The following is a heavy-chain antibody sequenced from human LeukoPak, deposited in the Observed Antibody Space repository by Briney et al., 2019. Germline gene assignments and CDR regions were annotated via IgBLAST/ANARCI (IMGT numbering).Heavy chain of an antibody. CDR3: ARTSSLILYYFDY. Sequence: GASVTVSFKASGYTFTIYGIRGVRQAPGQGLERMGWISAYNGNTNYAQKLQGRVTMTTDTSTSTAYMELRSLRSDDTAVYYCARTSSLILYYFDYWGQGTLVTVSS. J-gene: IGHJ4*02. V-gene: IGHV1-18*01. D-gene: IGHD6-6*01. CDR2: ISAYNGNT. CDR1: GYTFTIYG.